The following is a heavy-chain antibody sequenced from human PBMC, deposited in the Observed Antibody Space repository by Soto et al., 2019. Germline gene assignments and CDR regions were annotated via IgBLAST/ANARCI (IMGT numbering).Heavy chain of an antibody. CDR2: IWDDGNNK. CDR1: GFTFSNYG. CDR3: ARDVLGDSSGCSDY. Sequence: QVQLVESGGGVVQPGRSLRLSCAASGFTFSNYGMHWVRQAPGKGLEWVAVIWDDGNNKYYADSAKGRFTISRDNSKNTLDLQMNRLKVEDTSVCYCARDVLGDSSGCSDYWGQGTVVTVSS. D-gene: IGHD6-19*01. J-gene: IGHJ4*02. V-gene: IGHV3-33*01.